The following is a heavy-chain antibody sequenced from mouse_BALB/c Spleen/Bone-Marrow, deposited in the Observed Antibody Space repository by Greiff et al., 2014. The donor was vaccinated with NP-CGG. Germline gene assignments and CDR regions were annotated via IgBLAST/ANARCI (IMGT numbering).Heavy chain of an antibody. D-gene: IGHD2-10*02. CDR2: FYPGSGSI. CDR3: ARHESYGNYLYFDV. Sequence: ESGAGLVKPGASVKLSCKASGYTFTEYIIHWVKQRSGQGLEWIGWFYPGSGSIKYNEKFKGKATLTADKSSSTVYMELSRLTSEDSAVYFCARHESYGNYLYFDVWGAGTTVTVSS. V-gene: IGHV1-62-2*01. J-gene: IGHJ1*01. CDR1: GYTFTEYI.